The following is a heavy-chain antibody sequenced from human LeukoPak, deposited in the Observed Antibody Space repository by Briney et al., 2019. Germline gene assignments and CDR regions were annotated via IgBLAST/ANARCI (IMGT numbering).Heavy chain of an antibody. CDR3: AREPHTSGNY. D-gene: IGHD6-19*01. J-gene: IGHJ4*02. CDR2: IISDGSST. V-gene: IGHV3-74*01. Sequence: GSLRLSCAASGFTFSSYWMHWVRQAPGKGLVWVARIISDGSSTSYTDSVKGRFTISRDNAKNTLYLQMNSLRADDTAVYYCAREPHTSGNYWGQGTLVTVSS. CDR1: GFTFSSYW.